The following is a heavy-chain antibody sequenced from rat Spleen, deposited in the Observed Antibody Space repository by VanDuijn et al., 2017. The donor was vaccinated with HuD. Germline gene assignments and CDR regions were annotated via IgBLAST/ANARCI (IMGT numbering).Heavy chain of an antibody. D-gene: IGHD1-11*01. Sequence: QVQLKESGPGLVQPSQTLSLTCTVSGFSLPSYNVHWVRQPPGKGLEWMGRMRFNGDTAYNSALKSRLTISRDTSKNQVFLKMNSLQTDDTGTYYCTRGGSAEGVWDWFAYWGHGTLVTVSS. CDR2: MRFNGDT. V-gene: IGHV2-63*01. J-gene: IGHJ3*01. CDR1: GFSLPSYN. CDR3: TRGGSAEGVWDWFAY.